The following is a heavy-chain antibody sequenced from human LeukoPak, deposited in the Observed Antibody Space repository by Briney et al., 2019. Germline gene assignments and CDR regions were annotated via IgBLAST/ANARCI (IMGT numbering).Heavy chain of an antibody. J-gene: IGHJ6*03. V-gene: IGHV4-59*01. D-gene: IGHD3-16*01. CDR3: ARETAQKGAHYMDV. CDR2: IYYSGST. CDR1: GVSFSGYY. Sequence: SETLSLTCAVYGVSFSGYYWSWIRQPPGKGLEWSGYIYYSGSTNYNPSLKSRVTISVDTSKNQFSLKLSCVTAADTGVYYCARETAQKGAHYMDVWGKGTTVTISS.